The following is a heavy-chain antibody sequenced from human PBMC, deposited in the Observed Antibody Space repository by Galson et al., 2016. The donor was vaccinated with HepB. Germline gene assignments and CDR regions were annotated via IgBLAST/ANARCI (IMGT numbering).Heavy chain of an antibody. CDR3: ARPRPPYDYYSMDV. V-gene: IGHV3-21*01. D-gene: IGHD3-10*01. CDR2: IHSSGNYI. Sequence: SLRLSCAASGFTFSSYSMNWVRQAPGKGLEWVSFIHSSGNYIYYADSVKGRFTISRDNANSSIYLEMNHLRAEDTAVYYCARPRPPYDYYSMDVWGKGTTVTVSS. CDR1: GFTFSSYS. J-gene: IGHJ6*04.